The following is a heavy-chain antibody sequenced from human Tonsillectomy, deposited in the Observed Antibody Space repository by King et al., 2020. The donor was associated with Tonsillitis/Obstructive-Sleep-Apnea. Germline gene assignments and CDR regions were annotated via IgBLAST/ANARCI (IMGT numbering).Heavy chain of an antibody. D-gene: IGHD1/OR15-1a*01. CDR3: ARLTGTSLSLYYYYYYYMDV. Sequence: VQLQQWGAGLLKPSETLSLTCAVYGGSFSGYYWSWIRQPPGKGLEWIGEINHSGSTNYNPSLKSRVTKSVDASKNQFSLKLRSVTAAATAMYYCARLTGTSLSLYYYYYYYMDVWDKGTTVTVSS. V-gene: IGHV4-34*01. J-gene: IGHJ6*03. CDR2: INHSGST. CDR1: GGSFSGYY.